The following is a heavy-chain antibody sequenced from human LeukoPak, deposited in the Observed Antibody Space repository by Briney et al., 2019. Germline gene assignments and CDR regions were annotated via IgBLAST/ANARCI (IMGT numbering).Heavy chain of an antibody. CDR1: GGSISSYY. CDR3: ARVRDYGYGIDP. D-gene: IGHD5-18*01. J-gene: IGHJ5*02. Sequence: PSETLSLTCTVSGGSISSYYWSWIRQPPGKGLEWIGYIYYSGSTNYNPSLKSRVTISVDTSKNQFSLKLSSVTAADTAVYYCARVRDYGYGIDPWGQGTLVTVSS. CDR2: IYYSGST. V-gene: IGHV4-59*08.